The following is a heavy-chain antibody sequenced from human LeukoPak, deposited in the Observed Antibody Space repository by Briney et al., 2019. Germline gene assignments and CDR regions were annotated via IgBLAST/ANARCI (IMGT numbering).Heavy chain of an antibody. CDR1: GGSISSSSYY. V-gene: IGHV4-39*07. J-gene: IGHJ3*02. CDR2: IYYSGST. Sequence: PSETLSLTCTVSGGSISSSSYYWGWIRQPPGKGLEWIGSIYYSGSTYYNPSLKSRVTISVDTSKNQFSLKLSSVTAADTAVYYCARFPQYYYDSSGYYYVAAFDIWGQGTMVTVSS. CDR3: ARFPQYYYDSSGYYYVAAFDI. D-gene: IGHD3-22*01.